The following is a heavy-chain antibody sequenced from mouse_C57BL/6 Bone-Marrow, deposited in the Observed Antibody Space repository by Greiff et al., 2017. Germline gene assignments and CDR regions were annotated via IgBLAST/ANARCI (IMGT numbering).Heavy chain of an antibody. V-gene: IGHV1-72*01. CDR1: GYTFTSYW. J-gene: IGHJ2*01. CDR2: IDPNSGGT. D-gene: IGHD1-1*01. CDR3: ARGGTAVVATSFYFDY. Sequence: QVQLQQPGAELVKPGASVKLSCKASGYTFTSYWMHWVKQRPGRGLEWIGRIDPNSGGTKYNEKFKSKATLTVDKPSSTAYMQLSSLTSEDSAVYYCARGGTAVVATSFYFDYWGQGTTLTVSS.